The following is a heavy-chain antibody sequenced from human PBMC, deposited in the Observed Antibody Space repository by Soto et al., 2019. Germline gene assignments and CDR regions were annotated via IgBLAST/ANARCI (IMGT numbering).Heavy chain of an antibody. J-gene: IGHJ5*02. CDR1: GGTFSSYT. V-gene: IGHV1-69*08. CDR2: IIPILGIA. CDR3: ARDVGGGAAALMNWFDP. D-gene: IGHD6-13*01. Sequence: QVQLVQSGAEVKKPGSSVKVSCKASGGTFSSYTISWVRQAPGQGLEWMGRIIPILGIANYAQKFQGRVTITADKSTSTAYMELSSLRSEDTAVYYCARDVGGGAAALMNWFDPWGQGTLVTVSS.